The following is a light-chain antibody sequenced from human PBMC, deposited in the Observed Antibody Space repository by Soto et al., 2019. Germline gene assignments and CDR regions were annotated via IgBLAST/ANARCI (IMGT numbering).Light chain of an antibody. CDR2: DTS. Sequence: EIVLTQSPVTLSLSPGERTTLSCRASQSVSPYLTWYQQKPGQAPRLLIYDTSNRATGIPARFSGSGSGTDFTLTISSLEPEDFAVYYCEQRAHWPPTFGGGTKVEI. J-gene: IGKJ4*01. V-gene: IGKV3-11*01. CDR1: QSVSPY. CDR3: EQRAHWPPT.